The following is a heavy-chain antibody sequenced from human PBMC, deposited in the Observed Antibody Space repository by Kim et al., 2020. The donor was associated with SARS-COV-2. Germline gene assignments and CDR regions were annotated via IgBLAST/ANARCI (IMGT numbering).Heavy chain of an antibody. Sequence: GGSLRLSCAASGFTFSSYGMHWVRQAPGKGLEWVAVISYDGSNKYYADSVKGRFTISRDNSKNTLYLQMNSLRAEDTAVYYCAKDFWSGSSCIDYWGQGTLVTVSS. J-gene: IGHJ4*02. CDR1: GFTFSSYG. CDR3: AKDFWSGSSCIDY. CDR2: ISYDGSNK. D-gene: IGHD3-3*01. V-gene: IGHV3-30*18.